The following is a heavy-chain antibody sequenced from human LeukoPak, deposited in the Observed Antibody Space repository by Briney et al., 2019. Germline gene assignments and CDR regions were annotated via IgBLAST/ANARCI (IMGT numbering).Heavy chain of an antibody. CDR2: MNPNSGNT. Sequence: EASVKVSCKASGYTFTSYDINWVRQATGQGLEWMGWMNPNSGNTGYAQKFQGRVTMTTDTSTNTAYMELRSLRSDDTAVYYCAREGLGELTLDYWGQGTLVTVSS. V-gene: IGHV1-8*01. J-gene: IGHJ4*02. D-gene: IGHD3-16*01. CDR1: GYTFTSYD. CDR3: AREGLGELTLDY.